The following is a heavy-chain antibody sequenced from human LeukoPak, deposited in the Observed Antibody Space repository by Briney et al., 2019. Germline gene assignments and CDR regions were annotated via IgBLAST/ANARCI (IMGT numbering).Heavy chain of an antibody. Sequence: GASVKVSCKASGYTFTSYGISWVRQAPGQGLEWMGGIIPIFGTANYAQKFQGRVTITADESTSTAYMELSSLRSEDTAVYYCARVRADYYDSSGYYNNWFDPWGQGTLVTVSS. CDR3: ARVRADYYDSSGYYNNWFDP. V-gene: IGHV1-69*13. CDR2: IIPIFGTA. D-gene: IGHD3-22*01. CDR1: GYTFTSYG. J-gene: IGHJ5*02.